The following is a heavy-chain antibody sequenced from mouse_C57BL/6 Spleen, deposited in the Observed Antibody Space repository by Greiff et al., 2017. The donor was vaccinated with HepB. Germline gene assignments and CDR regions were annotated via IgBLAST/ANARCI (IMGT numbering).Heavy chain of an antibody. V-gene: IGHV3-6*01. D-gene: IGHD2-4*01. CDR3: ERDRDYVFAY. J-gene: IGHJ3*01. CDR2: ISYDGSN. Sequence: EVQLQQSGPGLVKPSQSLSLTCSVTGYSITSGYYWNWIRQFPGNKLEWMGYISYDGSNNYNPSIKNRISITRDTSKNQFCLKLKSVTTEDTATYYGERDRDYVFAYWGQGTLVTVSA. CDR1: GYSITSGYY.